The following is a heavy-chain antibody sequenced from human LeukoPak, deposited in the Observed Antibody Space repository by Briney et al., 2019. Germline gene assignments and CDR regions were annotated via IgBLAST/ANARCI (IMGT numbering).Heavy chain of an antibody. CDR2: ISITGGTT. J-gene: IGHJ4*02. V-gene: IGHV3-48*03. CDR1: GFTFSNSE. CDR3: GRLTAYYSDY. Sequence: GGSLRLSCAASGFTFSNSEMDWVRQAPGKVLEWLSFISITGGTTHYAVSVKGRFTISRDNAQSSLFLQMNNLRAEDTAVYYCGRLTAYYSDYWGQGTLITVSS.